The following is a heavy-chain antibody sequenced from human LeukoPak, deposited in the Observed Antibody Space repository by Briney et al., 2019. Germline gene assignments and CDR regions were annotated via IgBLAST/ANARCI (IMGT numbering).Heavy chain of an antibody. CDR3: ARDRGNSDPGDWFDS. D-gene: IGHD4-23*01. V-gene: IGHV3-11*01. Sequence: GGSLRLSCAASGFTFSDYYMSWIRQAPGKGLEWVSYISGSGSTVYCAASVRGRFTISRDNAKNSLFLQMNSLRAEDTAVYYCARDRGNSDPGDWFDSWGQGTLVTVSS. CDR1: GFTFSDYY. J-gene: IGHJ5*01. CDR2: ISGSGSTV.